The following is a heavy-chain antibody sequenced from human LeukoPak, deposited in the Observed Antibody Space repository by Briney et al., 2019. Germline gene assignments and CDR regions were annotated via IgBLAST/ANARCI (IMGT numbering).Heavy chain of an antibody. CDR1: GFTVSSNY. V-gene: IGHV3-53*01. CDR3: AKGGESSSWLFDY. CDR2: IYSGGST. J-gene: IGHJ4*02. D-gene: IGHD6-13*01. Sequence: GGSLRLSCAASGFTVSSNYMSWVRQAPGKGLEWVSVIYSGGSTYYADSVKGRFTISRDNSKNTLYLQMNSLRAEDTAVYYCAKGGESSSWLFDYWGQGTLVPASS.